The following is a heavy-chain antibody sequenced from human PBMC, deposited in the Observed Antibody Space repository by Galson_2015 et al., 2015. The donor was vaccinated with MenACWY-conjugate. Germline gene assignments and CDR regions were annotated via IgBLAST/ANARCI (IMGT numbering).Heavy chain of an antibody. CDR1: GFTFSSYW. D-gene: IGHD6-13*01. V-gene: IGHV3-74*01. CDR3: ARGGQGLAAAEDNWFDP. Sequence: SLRLSCAASGFTFSSYWMNWVRHGPGKGLVWVSRINSDGSSTNSADSVKGRFTISRDNAKNTMHLQMNSLRAEDTAEYYCARGGQGLAAAEDNWFDPWGQGTLVTVSS. CDR2: INSDGSST. J-gene: IGHJ5*02.